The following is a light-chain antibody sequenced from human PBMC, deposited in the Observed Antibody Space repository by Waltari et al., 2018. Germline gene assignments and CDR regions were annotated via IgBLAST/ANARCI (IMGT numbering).Light chain of an antibody. Sequence: DFVMTQSPDSLAVSLGERATINCKSSQRVLYSSNNKTYVAWYQQKPGQPPRLLFSWASTRESGVPDRFSGSGSGTDFTLTISSLQAEDVAVYYCQQYYDTPRTFGQGTKVEIK. CDR2: WAS. J-gene: IGKJ1*01. V-gene: IGKV4-1*01. CDR1: QRVLYSSNNKTY. CDR3: QQYYDTPRT.